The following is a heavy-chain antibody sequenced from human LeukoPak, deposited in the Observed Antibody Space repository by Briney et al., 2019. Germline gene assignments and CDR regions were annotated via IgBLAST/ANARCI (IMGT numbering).Heavy chain of an antibody. D-gene: IGHD2-2*03. V-gene: IGHV3-30*02. CDR3: AKDSMDIVVVPAATDQRWDFDY. CDR2: IRYDGSNK. CDR1: GFTFSSYG. Sequence: GGSLRLSCAASGFTFSSYGMHWVRQAPGKGLEWVAFIRYDGSNKYYADSAKGRFTISRDNSKNTLYLQMNSLRAEDTAVYYCAKDSMDIVVVPAATDQRWDFDYWGQGTLVTVSS. J-gene: IGHJ4*02.